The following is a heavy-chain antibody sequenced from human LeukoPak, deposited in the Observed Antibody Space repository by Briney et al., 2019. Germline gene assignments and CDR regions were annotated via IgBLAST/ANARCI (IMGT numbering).Heavy chain of an antibody. V-gene: IGHV5-51*01. CDR1: GYSFTSYW. Sequence: GESLKISCKGSGYSFTSYWIGWVRQMPGKGLEWMGIIYPGDSDTRYSPSFQGQVTISADKSISTAYLQWSSLKASDTAMYYCARGPPYCSSTSCPYWYFDLWGRGTLVTVSS. CDR2: IYPGDSDT. CDR3: ARGPPYCSSTSCPYWYFDL. D-gene: IGHD2-2*01. J-gene: IGHJ2*01.